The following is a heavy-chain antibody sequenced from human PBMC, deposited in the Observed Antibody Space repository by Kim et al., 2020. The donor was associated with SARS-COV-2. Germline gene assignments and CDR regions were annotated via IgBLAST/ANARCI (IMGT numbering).Heavy chain of an antibody. D-gene: IGHD3-10*01. V-gene: IGHV3-21*01. CDR2: ISSSSSYI. J-gene: IGHJ6*02. CDR1: GFTFSSYS. Sequence: GGSLRLSCAASGFTFSSYSMNWVRQAPGKGLEWVSSISSSSSYIYYADSVKGRFTISRDNAKNSLYLQMNSLRAEDTAVYYCARERVEFGEFRRYYYYGMDVWGQGTTVTVSS. CDR3: ARERVEFGEFRRYYYYGMDV.